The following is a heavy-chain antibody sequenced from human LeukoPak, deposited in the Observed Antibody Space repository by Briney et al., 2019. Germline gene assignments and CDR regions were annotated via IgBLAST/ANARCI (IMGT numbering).Heavy chain of an antibody. Sequence: SETLSLTCTVSGGSISSYYWSWIRQPPGKGLEWIGYIYYSGSTNYNPSLKSRVTISVDTSKNQFSLKLSSVTAADTAVYYCARSPITIFGVARGGDFDYWGQGTLVTVSS. D-gene: IGHD3-3*01. CDR2: IYYSGST. CDR3: ARSPITIFGVARGGDFDY. CDR1: GGSISSYY. V-gene: IGHV4-59*01. J-gene: IGHJ4*02.